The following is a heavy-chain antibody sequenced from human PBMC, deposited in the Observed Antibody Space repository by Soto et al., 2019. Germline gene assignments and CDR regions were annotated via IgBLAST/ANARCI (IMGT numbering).Heavy chain of an antibody. CDR3: AKGGVGSTSNAFDI. Sequence: QMQLVESGGGVVQPGTSLRVSCAASGFTFSHYGIHWVRQAPGKGLEWVAVVSYDGGIKLYADSVRDRFAISRDNSKNTLYLQMNSLRAEDTGVYYCAKGGVGSTSNAFDIWGQGTMVTVSS. CDR2: VSYDGGIK. D-gene: IGHD1-26*01. J-gene: IGHJ3*02. CDR1: GFTFSHYG. V-gene: IGHV3-30*18.